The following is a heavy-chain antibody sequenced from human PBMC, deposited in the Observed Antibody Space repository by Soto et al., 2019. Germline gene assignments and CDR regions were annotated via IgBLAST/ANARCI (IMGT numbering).Heavy chain of an antibody. J-gene: IGHJ4*02. CDR2: IFSSRSVI. Sequence: PGGSLRLSCAASGSTFGSYSMNWVRQAPGKGLEWVSVIFSSRSVIYYADSVKGRFTISRDNSKNTLYLQMNSLRAEDTAVYYCAKDTHQYSYGYFYFDYWGQGTLVTV. D-gene: IGHD5-18*01. CDR1: GSTFGSYS. V-gene: IGHV3-48*01. CDR3: AKDTHQYSYGYFYFDY.